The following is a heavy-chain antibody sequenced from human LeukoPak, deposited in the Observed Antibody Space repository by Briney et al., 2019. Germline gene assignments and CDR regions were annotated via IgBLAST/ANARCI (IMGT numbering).Heavy chain of an antibody. D-gene: IGHD3-3*01. CDR2: ISYDGYNE. CDR3: AKDRTPHQYDFWSGSY. V-gene: IGHV3-30*18. J-gene: IGHJ4*02. CDR1: GFTFSSSA. Sequence: PGGSLRLSCAASGFTFSSSAMHWVRQAPGKGLEWVAVISYDGYNEYYADSVKGRFIISRDNSKNTLYLQMNSLRAEDTAVYYCAKDRTPHQYDFWSGSYWGQGTLVTVSS.